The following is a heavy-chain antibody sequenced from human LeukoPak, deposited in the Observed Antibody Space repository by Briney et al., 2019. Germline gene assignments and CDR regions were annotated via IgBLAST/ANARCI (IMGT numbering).Heavy chain of an antibody. CDR1: RFTFSSYS. V-gene: IGHV3-23*01. Sequence: GGSLRLSCAASRFTFSSYSLSWVRQAPGKGLEWVSAISGSGAKTYYADSVKGRFTISRDNSKNTLYLQVNSLRAEDTAVYYCAKDGGSYQFDYWGQGTLVTVSS. D-gene: IGHD1-26*01. CDR2: ISGSGAKT. J-gene: IGHJ4*02. CDR3: AKDGGSYQFDY.